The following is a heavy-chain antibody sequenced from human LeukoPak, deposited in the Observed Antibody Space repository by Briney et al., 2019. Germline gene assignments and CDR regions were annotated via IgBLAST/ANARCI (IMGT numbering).Heavy chain of an antibody. CDR2: INAGNGNT. Sequence: GASVTVSCKSSGYTFTSYAMHWVRQAPGQGLEWMGWINAGNGNTTYSQKFQGRVTITRDTSASTAYMELSSLRSEDTAVYYCARAVYYGSGSYYDYWGQGTLVTVSS. J-gene: IGHJ4*02. CDR3: ARAVYYGSGSYYDY. CDR1: GYTFTSYA. D-gene: IGHD3-10*01. V-gene: IGHV1-3*01.